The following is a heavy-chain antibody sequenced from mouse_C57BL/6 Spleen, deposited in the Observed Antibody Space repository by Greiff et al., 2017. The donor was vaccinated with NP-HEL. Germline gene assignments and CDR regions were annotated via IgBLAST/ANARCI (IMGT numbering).Heavy chain of an antibody. CDR3: ARRVLLHYYAMDY. Sequence: EVQVVESGGGLVKPGGSLKLSCAASGFTFSDYGMHWVRQAPEKGLEWVAYISSGSSTIYYADTVKGRFTISRDNAKNTLFLHMTSLRSEDTAMYYCARRVLLHYYAMDYWGQGTSVTVSS. J-gene: IGHJ4*01. CDR1: GFTFSDYG. D-gene: IGHD2-10*01. CDR2: ISSGSSTI. V-gene: IGHV5-17*01.